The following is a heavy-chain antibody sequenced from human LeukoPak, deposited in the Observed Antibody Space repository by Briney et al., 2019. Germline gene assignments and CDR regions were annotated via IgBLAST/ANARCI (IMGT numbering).Heavy chain of an antibody. J-gene: IGHJ4*02. CDR2: ISPNSNTI. D-gene: IGHD3-16*01. Sequence: GGSLRLSCAAAGFTFSDRYMSWIRQAPGQGMEWVAYISPNSNTIHYADSVKGRFTISRDNSKNTLYLQMNSLRAEDTALYYCAKDKFGGGIKTGTFDYWGQGTLVTVSS. V-gene: IGHV3-11*04. CDR1: GFTFSDRY. CDR3: AKDKFGGGIKTGTFDY.